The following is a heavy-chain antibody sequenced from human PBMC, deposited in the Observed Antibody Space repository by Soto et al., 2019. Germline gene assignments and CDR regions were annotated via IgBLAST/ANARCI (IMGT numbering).Heavy chain of an antibody. J-gene: IGHJ4*02. Sequence: PGGSLRLSCAASGFPFGDYAMSWIRQAPGKGLEWVSTIRETGNTYYADSVRGRFATSRDNSENTLYLQMSSLRAEDTAVYYCAKQQMGVIRALDYWGQGTLVTVSS. D-gene: IGHD1-26*01. CDR1: GFPFGDYA. CDR3: AKQQMGVIRALDY. V-gene: IGHV3-23*01. CDR2: IRETGNT.